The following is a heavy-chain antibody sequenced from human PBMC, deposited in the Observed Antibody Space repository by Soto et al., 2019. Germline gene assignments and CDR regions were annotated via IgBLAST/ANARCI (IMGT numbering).Heavy chain of an antibody. CDR2: IYYSGST. CDR3: ARGGWRHIDY. Sequence: PSQTLSLTCAISGDSVSSNNAAWNWIRQPPGKGLEWIGYIYYSGSTNYNPSLKSRVTISVDTSKNQFSLKLSSVTAADTAVYYCARGGWRHIDYWGQGTLVTVSS. CDR1: GDSVSSNN. D-gene: IGHD3-3*01. J-gene: IGHJ4*02. V-gene: IGHV4-59*08.